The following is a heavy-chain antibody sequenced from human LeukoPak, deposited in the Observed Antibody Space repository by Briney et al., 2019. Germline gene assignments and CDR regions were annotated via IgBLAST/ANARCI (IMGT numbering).Heavy chain of an antibody. CDR2: TYYRSKWYN. CDR3: ARKFSSWYDALDI. J-gene: IGHJ3*02. V-gene: IGHV6-1*01. D-gene: IGHD2-2*01. CDR1: GDTVSSNSAA. Sequence: SQTLSLTCAISGDTVSSNSAAWNWIRQSPSRGLEWLGRTYYRSKWYNDYAISVKSRMTINPDTSKNQFSLQLNSVTPEDTAVYFCARKFSSWYDALDIWGQGTMVTVSS.